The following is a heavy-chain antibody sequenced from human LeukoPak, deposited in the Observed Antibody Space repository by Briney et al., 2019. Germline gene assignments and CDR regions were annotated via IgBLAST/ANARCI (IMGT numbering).Heavy chain of an antibody. Sequence: ASVKASCKASGYTFTSYGISWARQAPGQGLEWMGWISAYNGNTNYAQKLQGRVTMTTDTSTSTAYMELRSLRSDDTAVYYCARGSGGYSYGLYNWFDPWGQGTLVTVSS. J-gene: IGHJ5*02. V-gene: IGHV1-18*01. CDR2: ISAYNGNT. D-gene: IGHD5-18*01. CDR3: ARGSGGYSYGLYNWFDP. CDR1: GYTFTSYG.